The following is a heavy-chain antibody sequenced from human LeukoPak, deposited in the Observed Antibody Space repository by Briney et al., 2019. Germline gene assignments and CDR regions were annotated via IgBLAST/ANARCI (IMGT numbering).Heavy chain of an antibody. J-gene: IGHJ5*02. V-gene: IGHV1-69-2*01. CDR2: VDPEDGET. CDR1: GYTFTDYY. CDR3: ATGRIAVAGTSWFDP. D-gene: IGHD6-19*01. Sequence: ASVKVSCKVSGYTFTDYYMHWVQQAPGKGLEWMGLVDPEDGETIYAEKFQSRVTITADTSTDTAYMELSSLRSEDTAVYYCATGRIAVAGTSWFDPWGQGTLVTVSS.